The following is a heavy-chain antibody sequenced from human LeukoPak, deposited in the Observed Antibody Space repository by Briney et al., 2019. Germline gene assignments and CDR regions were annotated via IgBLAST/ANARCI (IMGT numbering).Heavy chain of an antibody. CDR3: ARADYYDGSGYY. D-gene: IGHD3-22*01. CDR1: GGSMISSSHY. V-gene: IGHV4-39*07. CDR2: IYYSGSI. J-gene: IGHJ4*02. Sequence: SETLSLTCTVSGGSMISSSHYWGWIRQPPGKGLEWIGSIYYSGSIYHNPSLKSRVTISIDTSKSQFSLRLSSVTAADTAVYYCARADYYDGSGYYWGQGTLVTVSS.